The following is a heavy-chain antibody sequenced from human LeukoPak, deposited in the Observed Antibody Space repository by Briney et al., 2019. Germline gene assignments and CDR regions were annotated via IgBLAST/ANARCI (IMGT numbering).Heavy chain of an antibody. CDR3: ARARLLYFDY. CDR2: IYHSGST. J-gene: IGHJ4*02. Sequence: SETLSLTCAVSGGSISSGGYSWSWIRQPPGKGLERIGYIYHSGSTYYNPSLKSRVTISVDRSKNQFSLKLSSVTAADTAVYYCARARLLYFDYWGQGTLVTVSS. V-gene: IGHV4-30-2*01. D-gene: IGHD6-25*01. CDR1: GGSISSGGYS.